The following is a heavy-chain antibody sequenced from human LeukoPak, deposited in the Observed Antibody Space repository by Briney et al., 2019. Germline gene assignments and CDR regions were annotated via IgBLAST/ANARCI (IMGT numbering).Heavy chain of an antibody. J-gene: IGHJ4*02. Sequence: SGGSLRLSCAASGFTFSTYSLNWVRQAPGKGLEWVSYISSSGTTTGYADSVKGRFTISRGNAKNSLSLQMNSLRDEDTAVYYCARDYGWSFDYWGQGTLVTVSS. CDR2: ISSSGTTT. CDR3: ARDYGWSFDY. D-gene: IGHD6-19*01. V-gene: IGHV3-48*02. CDR1: GFTFSTYS.